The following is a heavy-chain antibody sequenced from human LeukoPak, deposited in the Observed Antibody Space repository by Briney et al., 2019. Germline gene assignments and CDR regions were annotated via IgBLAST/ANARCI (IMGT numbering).Heavy chain of an antibody. V-gene: IGHV3-9*01. Sequence: GGSLRLSCAASGFTFDDYAMHWVRQVPGKGLEWVSGISWNSGSIGYADSVKGRFTISRDNAKNSLYLQMNSLRAEDTALYYCARGTSGSYSDAFDIWGQGTMVIVSS. CDR1: GFTFDDYA. CDR3: ARGTSGSYSDAFDI. J-gene: IGHJ3*02. D-gene: IGHD1-26*01. CDR2: ISWNSGSI.